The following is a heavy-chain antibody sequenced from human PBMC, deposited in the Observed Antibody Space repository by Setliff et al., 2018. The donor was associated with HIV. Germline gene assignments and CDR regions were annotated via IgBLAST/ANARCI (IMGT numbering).Heavy chain of an antibody. CDR2: ISQGGSA. V-gene: IGHV4-34*01. CDR3: ARDQRLPGVQPPYWYFDL. D-gene: IGHD7-27*01. Sequence: KPSETLSLTCAVYGGSLTASYYNWFRQPPGKGLEWIGDISQGGSASYNSSLKSRVTMSVDQSKNQFSLTLTSMTAADTAVYFCARDQRLPGVQPPYWYFDLWGRGTLVTVSS. J-gene: IGHJ2*01. CDR1: GGSLTASY.